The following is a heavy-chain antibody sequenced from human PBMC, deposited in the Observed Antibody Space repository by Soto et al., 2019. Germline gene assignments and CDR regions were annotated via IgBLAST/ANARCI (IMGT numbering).Heavy chain of an antibody. Sequence: EVQLVESGGGLVQPGGSLKLSCAASGFTFTDSAIHWVRQASGKGPEWVGRSRNKVNTYATAYAASVKGRFTISRDDATGTPYRQMNSLKTEDTAVYYCSRRRDWTATDPLDYWGQGTLVTVSS. D-gene: IGHD2-21*01. CDR1: GFTFTDSA. V-gene: IGHV3-73*02. CDR3: SRRRDWTATDPLDY. J-gene: IGHJ4*02. CDR2: SRNKVNTYAT.